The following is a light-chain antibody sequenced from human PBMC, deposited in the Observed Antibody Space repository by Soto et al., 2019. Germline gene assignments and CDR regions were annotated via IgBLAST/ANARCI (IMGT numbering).Light chain of an antibody. J-gene: IGLJ3*02. CDR2: DVN. Sequence: QSALTQPASESGSPGQSITISCTGSSSDVGGYNYVSWYQQHPGKAPKLIIYDVNNRPSGVSDRFSGSKSGNTASLTISGPQAEDEADYYCSSYTSSSTLGVFGGGTKLTVL. V-gene: IGLV2-14*03. CDR1: SSDVGGYNY. CDR3: SSYTSSSTLGV.